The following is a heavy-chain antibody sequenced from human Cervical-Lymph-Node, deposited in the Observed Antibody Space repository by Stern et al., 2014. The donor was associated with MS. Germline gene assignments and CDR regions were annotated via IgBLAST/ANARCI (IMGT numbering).Heavy chain of an antibody. D-gene: IGHD3-16*01. CDR1: GFNFSSYW. CDR2: INRDGSGT. J-gene: IGHJ4*02. CDR3: ARGVGDY. Sequence: EVQLVESGGGLVQPGGSLRLSCVASGFNFSSYWMHWVRQFPEKGLLWVSQINRDGSGTSYADSVKGRFSISRDNTKNMLYLRMTSLRDEDTAVYYCARGVGDYWGQGARVTVSS. V-gene: IGHV3-74*01.